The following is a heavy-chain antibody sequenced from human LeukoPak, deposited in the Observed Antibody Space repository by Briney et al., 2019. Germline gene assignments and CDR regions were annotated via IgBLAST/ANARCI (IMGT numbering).Heavy chain of an antibody. CDR3: TRGVVVLTAPRLD. D-gene: IGHD2-21*02. J-gene: IGHJ4*02. CDR2: INTDSGGT. CDR1: GYTFTGYH. Sequence: ASVKVSCKASGYTFTGYHIHWVRQAPGQGLAWMGWINTDSGGTNYAQKFQGRVTMTRDTSISTAYMGLSRLRSDDTAIYYCTRGVVVLTAPRLDWGQGTLVTVSS. V-gene: IGHV1-2*02.